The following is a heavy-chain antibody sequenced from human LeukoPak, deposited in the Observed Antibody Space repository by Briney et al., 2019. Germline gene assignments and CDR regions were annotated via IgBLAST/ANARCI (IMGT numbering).Heavy chain of an antibody. J-gene: IGHJ4*02. D-gene: IGHD4-23*01. CDR2: MNPNSGNT. CDR1: GYTFTSYD. CDR3: ARDLALRWYTIDY. Sequence: ASVKVSCKASGYTFTSYDINWVRQATGQGLEWMGWMNPNSGNTGYAQKFQGRVTITRNTSISTAYMELSSLRSEDTAVYYCARDLALRWYTIDYWGQGTLVTVSS. V-gene: IGHV1-8*03.